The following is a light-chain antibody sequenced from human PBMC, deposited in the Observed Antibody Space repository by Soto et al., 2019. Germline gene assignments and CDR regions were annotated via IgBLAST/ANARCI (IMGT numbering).Light chain of an antibody. J-gene: IGKJ1*01. CDR2: DAS. CDR1: QSISSH. CDR3: QQYDSSRT. V-gene: IGKV3-11*01. Sequence: EIVLTQSPATLSLSPGERATLSCRASQSISSHLACYQQKPGQAPRLLMYDASNRATGIPARFSGGGSGTDFTLTISSLEPEDLAVYYCQQYDSSRTFGQGTKVEMK.